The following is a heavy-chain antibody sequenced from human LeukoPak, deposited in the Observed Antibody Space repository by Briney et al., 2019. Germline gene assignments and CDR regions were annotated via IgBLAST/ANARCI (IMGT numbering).Heavy chain of an antibody. CDR2: INPNSGGT. CDR1: GYTFTGYY. V-gene: IGHV1-2*02. CDR3: ARGSLTLVVPGDAFDI. Sequence: ASVKVSCKASGYTFTGYYMHWVRQAPGQGLEWMGWINPNSGGTNYAQKFQGRVTMTRDTSISTAYVELSRLRSDDTAVYYCARGSLTLVVPGDAFDIWGQGTMVTVSS. D-gene: IGHD6-13*01. J-gene: IGHJ3*02.